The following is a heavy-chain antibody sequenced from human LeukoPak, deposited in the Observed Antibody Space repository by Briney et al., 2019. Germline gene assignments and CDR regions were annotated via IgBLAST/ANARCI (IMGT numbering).Heavy chain of an antibody. CDR1: GGSLIGHY. D-gene: IGHD3-22*01. J-gene: IGHJ4*02. Sequence: SETLSLTWTVSGGSLIGHYWGWIRQPPGKGPEWIGYIYHSGITRFNPSLKSRASISLDTSKNQFSLKLTSVTAADTAVYYCARSRDYYDTSGYAYWGQGTHVTVSS. CDR3: ARSRDYYDTSGYAY. V-gene: IGHV4-59*11. CDR2: IYHSGIT.